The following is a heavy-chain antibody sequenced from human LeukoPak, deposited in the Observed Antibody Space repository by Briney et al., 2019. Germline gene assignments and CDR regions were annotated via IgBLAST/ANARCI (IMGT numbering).Heavy chain of an antibody. J-gene: IGHJ4*02. V-gene: IGHV4-59*08. CDR1: GGSISSYY. CDR2: IYYSGST. CDR3: ARHIGARGTTGTDGPFDY. D-gene: IGHD1-1*01. Sequence: SETLSLTCTVSGGSISSYYWSWIRQPPGKGLEWIGYIYYSGSTNYNPSLKSRVTISVDTSKNQFSLKLSSVTAAGTAVYYCARHIGARGTTGTDGPFDYWGQGTLVTVSS.